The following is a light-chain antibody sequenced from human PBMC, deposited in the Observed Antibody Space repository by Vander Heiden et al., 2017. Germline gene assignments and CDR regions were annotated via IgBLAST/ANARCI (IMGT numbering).Light chain of an antibody. CDR2: EVT. Sequence: QSALTQPASVSGSPGQSITISCTGTSSDIGNYNLVSWYQPLPGEAPRLMIFEVTQRTSGVSNRFSGSKSGNTASLTISELKAEDEADYYGSSDAGSTTLIFGGGTKLTVL. J-gene: IGLJ2*01. CDR1: SSDIGNYNL. V-gene: IGLV2-23*02. CDR3: SSDAGSTTLI.